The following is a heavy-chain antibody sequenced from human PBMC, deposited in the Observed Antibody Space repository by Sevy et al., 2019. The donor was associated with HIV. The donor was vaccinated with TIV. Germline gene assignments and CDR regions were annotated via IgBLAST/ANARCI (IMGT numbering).Heavy chain of an antibody. D-gene: IGHD3-10*01. Sequence: ASVKVSCKASGYTFTSYDINWVRQATGQGREGMGWMNPNSGKKGYVQKFQGRVTMTRNTSISTAYMELSSLRSEDTAVYYCARAFAVRGVIYYYYGMDVWGQGTTVTVSS. CDR3: ARAFAVRGVIYYYYGMDV. CDR2: MNPNSGKK. CDR1: GYTFTSYD. V-gene: IGHV1-8*01. J-gene: IGHJ6*02.